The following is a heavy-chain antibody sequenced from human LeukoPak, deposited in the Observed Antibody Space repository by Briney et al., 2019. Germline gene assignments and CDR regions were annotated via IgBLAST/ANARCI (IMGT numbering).Heavy chain of an antibody. CDR3: ARGGYSYGNYGMDV. D-gene: IGHD5-18*01. V-gene: IGHV1-69*04. CDR1: GGTFSSYA. CDR2: IIPILGIA. Sequence: GSSVKVSCKASGGTFSSYAISWVRQAPGQGLEWMGRIIPILGIANYAQKFQGRVAITADKSTSTAYMELSSLRSEDTAVYYCARGGYSYGNYGMDVWGQGTTVTVSS. J-gene: IGHJ6*02.